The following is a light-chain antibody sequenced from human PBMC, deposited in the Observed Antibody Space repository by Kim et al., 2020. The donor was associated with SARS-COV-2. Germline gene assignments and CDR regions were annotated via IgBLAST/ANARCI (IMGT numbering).Light chain of an antibody. CDR2: DAS. Sequence: LAPGESATRSCRASQSVSSYLACYQQKPGQAPRLLIYDASNRATGIPARFSGRGSGTDFTLTISSLEPEDFAVYYCQQRSNWPPITFGQGTRLEIK. CDR3: QQRSNWPPIT. V-gene: IGKV3-11*01. J-gene: IGKJ5*01. CDR1: QSVSSY.